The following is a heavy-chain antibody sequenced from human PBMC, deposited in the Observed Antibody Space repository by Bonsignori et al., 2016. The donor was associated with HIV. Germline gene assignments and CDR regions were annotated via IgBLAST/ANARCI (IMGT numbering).Heavy chain of an antibody. J-gene: IGHJ3*02. V-gene: IGHV3-9*01. Sequence: WIRQPPGKGLEWVSGISWNSGSIGYADSVKGRFTISRDNAKNSLYLQMNSLRAEDTALYYCAKEGSSGFRKRPKNAFDIWGQGTMVTVSS. CDR2: ISWNSGSI. CDR3: AKEGSSGFRKRPKNAFDI. D-gene: IGHD3-22*01.